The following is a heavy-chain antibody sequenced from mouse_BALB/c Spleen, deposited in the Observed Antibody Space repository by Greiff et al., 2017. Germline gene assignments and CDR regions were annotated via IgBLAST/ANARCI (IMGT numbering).Heavy chain of an antibody. CDR1: GYTFTSYW. V-gene: IGHV1S132*01. CDR2: IFPGTGTT. J-gene: IGHJ4*01. Sequence: VMLVESGAELVKPGASVKLSCKTSGYTFTSYWIQWVKQRPGQGLGWIGEIFPGTGTTYYNEKFKGKATLTIDTSSSTAYMQLSSLTSEDSAVYFCANRYDCAMDYWGQGTSVTVSS. CDR3: ANRYDCAMDY. D-gene: IGHD2-14*01.